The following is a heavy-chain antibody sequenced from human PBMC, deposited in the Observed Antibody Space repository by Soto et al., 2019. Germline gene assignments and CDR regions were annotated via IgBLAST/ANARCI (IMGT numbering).Heavy chain of an antibody. CDR1: GFTVTNYE. Sequence: EVQLVEAGGGLVEPGGSLRLSCAASGFTVTNYEMSWVRQAPGKGLEWVSYINSGGTSIKYVDSVKGRFTISRDNARNSLYLQMNSLRDEDTAVYYCARENYGDAFDFWGQGALVTVSS. CDR2: INSGGTSI. CDR3: ARENYGDAFDF. V-gene: IGHV3-48*03. J-gene: IGHJ4*02. D-gene: IGHD4-17*01.